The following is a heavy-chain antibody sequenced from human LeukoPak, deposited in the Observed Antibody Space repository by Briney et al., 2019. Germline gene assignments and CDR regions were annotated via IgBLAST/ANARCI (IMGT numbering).Heavy chain of an antibody. Sequence: GGSLRLSCAASGFTFANYDMNWVRHAPGRGLEWVSAIGTAGATYYLGSVKGRFTISRENAKNSLYLQMNSLRAEDTAVYYCVRETGYTYGFDAFDIWGQGTMVAVSS. CDR1: GFTFANYD. CDR3: VRETGYTYGFDAFDI. J-gene: IGHJ3*02. D-gene: IGHD5-18*01. CDR2: IGTAGAT. V-gene: IGHV3-13*04.